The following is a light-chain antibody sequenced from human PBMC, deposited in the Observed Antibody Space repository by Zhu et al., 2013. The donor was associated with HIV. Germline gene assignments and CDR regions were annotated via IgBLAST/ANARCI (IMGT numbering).Light chain of an antibody. CDR1: QTIGRNY. J-gene: IGKJ1*01. CDR3: QQYATSPRT. V-gene: IGKV3-20*01. CDR2: AAS. Sequence: EIVLTQSPGTLSLSPGERATLSCRASQTIGRNYLAWYQQKPGQTPRLLISAASRRATGIPDRFIGSGSGTDFTLTITRLEAEDCAVYYCQQYATSPRTFGQGTKVEIK.